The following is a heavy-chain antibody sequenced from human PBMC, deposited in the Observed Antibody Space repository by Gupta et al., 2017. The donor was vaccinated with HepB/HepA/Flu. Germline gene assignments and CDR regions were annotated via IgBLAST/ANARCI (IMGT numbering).Heavy chain of an antibody. V-gene: IGHV5-51*01. CDR1: YW. CDR3: ARHAGHSDYGQMPYYYYGMEV. CDR2: VFPAKSDT. J-gene: IGHJ6*02. D-gene: IGHD5-12*01. Sequence: YWLALVRQMPGKGLEWMGVVFPAKSDTRYSPSFQGKVTIAADKSISTAYLQWTSLKASDTAMYSCARHAGHSDYGQMPYYYYGMEVWGQGTTVTVSS.